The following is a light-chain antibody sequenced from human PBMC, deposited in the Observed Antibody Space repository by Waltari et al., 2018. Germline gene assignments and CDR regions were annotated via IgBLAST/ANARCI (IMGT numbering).Light chain of an antibody. J-gene: IGKJ1*01. Sequence: DIQMTQSPSSLSASVGDRVTITCRASQTIRSYLNWYQLKPGKAPNLLIYAASNLQSGVPSRFSGSESETDFTLTISSLQPEDFATYFCQQSYSAPWTFGLGTKV. CDR2: AAS. V-gene: IGKV1-39*01. CDR3: QQSYSAPWT. CDR1: QTIRSY.